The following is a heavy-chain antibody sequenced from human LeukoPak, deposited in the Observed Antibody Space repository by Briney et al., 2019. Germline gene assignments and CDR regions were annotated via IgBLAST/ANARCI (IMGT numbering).Heavy chain of an antibody. CDR3: AREVAGWYYFDY. D-gene: IGHD6-19*01. Sequence: SDTLSLTCTVSGGSISSYYWSWVRQPTGKGLEWIGYIYYSGSTNYNPSLKSRVTISVDTSKNQFSLKLSSVTAADTAVYYCAREVAGWYYFDYWGQGTLVTVSS. CDR2: IYYSGST. V-gene: IGHV4-4*08. J-gene: IGHJ4*02. CDR1: GGSISSYY.